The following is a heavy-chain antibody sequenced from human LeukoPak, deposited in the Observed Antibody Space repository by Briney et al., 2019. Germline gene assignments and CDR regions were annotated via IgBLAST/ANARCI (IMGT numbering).Heavy chain of an antibody. V-gene: IGHV3-30*02. D-gene: IGHD3-3*01. J-gene: IGHJ4*02. Sequence: GGSLRLSCAASGFTFSSYGMHWVRQAPGKGLEWVAFIRYDGSNKYYADSVKGRFTISRDNSKNTLYLQMNSLRAEDTAVYYCAKDLNQYDFWGYFDYWGQGTLVTVSS. CDR1: GFTFSSYG. CDR3: AKDLNQYDFWGYFDY. CDR2: IRYDGSNK.